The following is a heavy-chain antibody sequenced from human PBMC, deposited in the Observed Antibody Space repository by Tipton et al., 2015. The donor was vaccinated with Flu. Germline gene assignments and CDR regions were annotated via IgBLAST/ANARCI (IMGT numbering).Heavy chain of an antibody. V-gene: IGHV3-48*03. J-gene: IGHJ6*02. CDR2: ISSSGSTI. D-gene: IGHD3-22*01. Sequence: SLRLSCAASGFTFSSYEMNWVRLAPGKGLEWVSYISSSGSTIYYADSVKGRFTISRDNAKNSLYLQMNSLRAEDTAVYYCSRDGYYDSSGYYYLYYYYYGIDVWGQGTTVTVSS. CDR1: GFTFSSYE. CDR3: SRDGYYDSSGYYYLYYYYYGIDV.